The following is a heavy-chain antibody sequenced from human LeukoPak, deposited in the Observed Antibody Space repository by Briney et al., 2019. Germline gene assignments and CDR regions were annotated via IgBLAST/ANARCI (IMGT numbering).Heavy chain of an antibody. D-gene: IGHD3-10*01. Sequence: PGRSLRLSCAASGFTFSSYWMSWVRQAPGKGLEWVANIKQDGSEKYYVDSVKGRFTISRDNAKNSLYLQMNSLRAEDTAVYYCASDMVRGVVDWSWFDPWGQGTLVTVSS. CDR3: ASDMVRGVVDWSWFDP. CDR1: GFTFSSYW. J-gene: IGHJ5*02. CDR2: IKQDGSEK. V-gene: IGHV3-7*01.